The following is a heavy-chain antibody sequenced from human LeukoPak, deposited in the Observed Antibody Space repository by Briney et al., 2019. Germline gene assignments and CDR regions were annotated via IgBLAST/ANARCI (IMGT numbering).Heavy chain of an antibody. D-gene: IGHD2-2*01. CDR1: TGFITNYY. CDR2: IYTSGST. Sequence: SETLSLTCTVSTGFITNYYWSWIRQPAGKGLEWIGRIYTSGSTNYNPSLKSRVTMSVDTSKNQFSLKLSSVTAADTAVYYCARDKSPLCSSTSCNNWFDPWGQGALVTVSS. CDR3: ARDKSPLCSSTSCNNWFDP. J-gene: IGHJ5*02. V-gene: IGHV4-4*07.